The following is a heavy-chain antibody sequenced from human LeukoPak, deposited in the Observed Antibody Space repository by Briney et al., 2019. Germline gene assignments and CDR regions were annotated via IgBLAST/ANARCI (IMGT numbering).Heavy chain of an antibody. Sequence: GGSLRLSCAASGFTFSNAWMSWVRQAPGKGLEWVGRIKRTTDGGTTDYAAPVEGRFTISRDDSKTTLYLQMNSLKTDDTAVYYCTTLHRFDPGGQGTLVTVSA. V-gene: IGHV3-15*01. CDR1: GFTFSNAW. CDR2: IKRTTDGGTT. J-gene: IGHJ5*02. CDR3: TTLHRFDP.